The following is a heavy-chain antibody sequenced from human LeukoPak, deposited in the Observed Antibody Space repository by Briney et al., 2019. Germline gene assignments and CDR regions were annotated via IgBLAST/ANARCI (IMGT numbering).Heavy chain of an antibody. Sequence: GGSLRLSCAASGFTFSSYAMSWVRQAPGKGLEWVPAISGSGGSTYYADSVKGRFTISRDNSKNTLYLQMNSLRAEDTAVYYCATYRVVPAAISYYYGMDVWGQGTTVTVSS. V-gene: IGHV3-23*01. CDR1: GFTFSSYA. D-gene: IGHD2-2*01. CDR3: ATYRVVPAAISYYYGMDV. J-gene: IGHJ6*02. CDR2: ISGSGGST.